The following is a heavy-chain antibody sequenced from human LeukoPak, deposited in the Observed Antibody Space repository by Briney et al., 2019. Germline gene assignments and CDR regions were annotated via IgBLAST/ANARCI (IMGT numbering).Heavy chain of an antibody. CDR3: ARGVVPAANFDY. CDR1: GFTFSSYG. CDR2: ISGSGGGT. D-gene: IGHD2-2*01. Sequence: QPGGSLRLSCAASGFTFSSYGMTWVRQAPGKGLEWVSAISGSGGGTYYADSVKGRFTISRHNSKNTLYLQMNSLRAEDTAVYYCARGVVPAANFDYWGQGTLVTVSS. J-gene: IGHJ4*02. V-gene: IGHV3-23*01.